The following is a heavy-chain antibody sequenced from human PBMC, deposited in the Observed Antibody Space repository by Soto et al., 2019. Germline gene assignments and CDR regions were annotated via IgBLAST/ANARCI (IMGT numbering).Heavy chain of an antibody. J-gene: IGHJ6*02. Sequence: EVQVLATGGGLIQPGGSLRLSCAASGFTVNSNYMSWVRQAPGEGLQWVSITNTGGTTYYAASVKGRFTVSRDNSKNTLYLQMNTLRAEDTAVYYCAKGAGFILAVWGQGTTVSVSS. CDR2: TNTGGTT. D-gene: IGHD1-26*01. CDR1: GFTVNSNY. CDR3: AKGAGFILAV. V-gene: IGHV3-53*02.